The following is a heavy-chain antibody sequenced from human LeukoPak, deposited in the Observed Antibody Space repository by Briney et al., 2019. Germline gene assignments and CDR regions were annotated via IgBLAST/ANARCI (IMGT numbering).Heavy chain of an antibody. CDR1: EYTLTGLS. V-gene: IGHV1-24*01. Sequence: ASVKVSCKVSEYTLTGLSVHWVRLAPGKGPEWMGGFDPEDVDTIYAQKFEGRVTMTEDTSTDTAYLELSSLRSEDTAVYYCATKFGAGIAGSSWYFDYWGQGTLVTASS. CDR2: FDPEDVDT. D-gene: IGHD6-13*01. CDR3: ATKFGAGIAGSSWYFDY. J-gene: IGHJ4*02.